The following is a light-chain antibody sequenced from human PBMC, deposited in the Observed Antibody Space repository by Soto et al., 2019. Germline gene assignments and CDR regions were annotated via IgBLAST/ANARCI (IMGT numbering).Light chain of an antibody. CDR2: AAS. CDR1: QGISSN. V-gene: IGKV1-9*01. CDR3: QQFNSYPIT. J-gene: IGKJ5*01. Sequence: DIQLTQSPSFLSASVGDRVTITCRASQGISSNLAWYQQKPGKAPKLLIYAASTLQSGVPSRFSGSGSGTEFPLTISSLQPEDFATYYCQQFNSYPITFGHGTRLEIK.